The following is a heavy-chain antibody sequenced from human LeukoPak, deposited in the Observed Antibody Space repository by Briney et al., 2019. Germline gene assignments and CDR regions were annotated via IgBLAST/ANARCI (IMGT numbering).Heavy chain of an antibody. CDR1: GGSISTYY. D-gene: IGHD4-17*01. CDR2: IYTSGST. CDR3: ARVAGGSYGDHTASDI. J-gene: IGHJ3*02. V-gene: IGHV4-4*07. Sequence: SETLSLTCTVSGGSISTYYWSWIRQPAGKGLEWIGRIYTSGSTNYNPSLKSRVTMSVDTSKNQFSLKLSSVTAADTAVYYCARVAGGSYGDHTASDIWGQGTMVTVSS.